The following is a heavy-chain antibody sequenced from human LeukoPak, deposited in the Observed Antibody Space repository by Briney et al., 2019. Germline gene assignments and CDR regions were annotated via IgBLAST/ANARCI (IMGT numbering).Heavy chain of an antibody. CDR2: IYSGGSK. CDR3: ARGWAAVL. Sequence: PGGSLRLSCAVSGFTVSSNYMSWVRQAPGKGLEWVSVIYSGGSKYYADSVKGRFTISRDNSKNTLYLQMNGLRAEDTAVYYCARGWAAVLGGQGTLVTVSS. V-gene: IGHV3-53*01. CDR1: GFTVSSNY. D-gene: IGHD6-13*01. J-gene: IGHJ4*02.